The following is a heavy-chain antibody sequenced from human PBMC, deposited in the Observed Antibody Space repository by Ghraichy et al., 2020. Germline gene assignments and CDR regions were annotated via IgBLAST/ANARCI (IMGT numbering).Heavy chain of an antibody. CDR2: IKPSVGST. Sequence: ASVKVSCKASGYNFTNYYMHWVRQAPGQGLEWMGIIKPSVGSTTYPQKFQGRVTMTRDTSTTTVYMELSSLTSDDTAVYFCARPRAVAGPFDYWGQGTLVTV. V-gene: IGHV1-46*01. D-gene: IGHD6-19*01. CDR3: ARPRAVAGPFDY. CDR1: GYNFTNYY. J-gene: IGHJ4*02.